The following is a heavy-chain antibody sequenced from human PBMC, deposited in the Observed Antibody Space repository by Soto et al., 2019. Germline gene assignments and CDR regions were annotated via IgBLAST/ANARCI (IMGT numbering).Heavy chain of an antibody. D-gene: IGHD1-26*01. CDR3: ARGGMEPVDY. CDR2: ISGDGSST. V-gene: IGHV3-74*01. CDR1: GFTFSTYW. J-gene: IGHJ4*02. Sequence: EVQLVGSGGGLVQPGGSLRLSCAASGFTFSTYWMHWVRQAPGKGLVWVSRISGDGSSTSYADSVKGRFTISRDNAKNTLYLQMNSLTAEDTAVYYCARGGMEPVDYWGQGTLVTVSS.